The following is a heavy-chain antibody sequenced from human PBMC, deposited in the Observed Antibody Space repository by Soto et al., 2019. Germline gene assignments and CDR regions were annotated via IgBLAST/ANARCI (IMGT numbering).Heavy chain of an antibody. CDR2: IYYSGST. J-gene: IGHJ4*02. V-gene: IGHV4-39*01. Sequence: QLQLQESGPGLVKPSETLSLTCTVSGGSISSSSYYWGWIRQPPGKGLEWIGSIYYSGSTYYNPSLKSRVTISVDTSKNQFSLKLSSVTAADTAVYYCARGKRNLGYCSGGSCSEFDYWGQGTLVTVSS. CDR1: GGSISSSSYY. D-gene: IGHD2-15*01. CDR3: ARGKRNLGYCSGGSCSEFDY.